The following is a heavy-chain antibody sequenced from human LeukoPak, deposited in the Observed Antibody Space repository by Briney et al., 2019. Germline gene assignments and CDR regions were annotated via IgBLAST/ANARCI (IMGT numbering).Heavy chain of an antibody. V-gene: IGHV4-34*01. CDR1: GGSFSGYY. CDR3: ASSTPWIQLWYGRDY. Sequence: SETLSLTCAVYGGSFSGYYWSWIRQPPGKGLEWIGEINHSGSTNYNPSLKSRVTISVDTSKNQFSLKLSSVTAADTAAYYCASSTPWIQLWYGRDYWGQGTLVTVSS. CDR2: INHSGST. D-gene: IGHD5-18*01. J-gene: IGHJ4*02.